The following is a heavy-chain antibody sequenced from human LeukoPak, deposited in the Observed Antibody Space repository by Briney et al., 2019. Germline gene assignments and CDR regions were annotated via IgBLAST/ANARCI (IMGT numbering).Heavy chain of an antibody. CDR3: ASRLQGLRYFDY. V-gene: IGHV4-30-2*01. CDR2: IYHSGST. J-gene: IGHJ4*02. CDR1: GGSISSGGYS. D-gene: IGHD3-16*01. Sequence: SETLSLTCAVSGGSISSGGYSWSWIRQPPGKGLEWIGYIYHSGSTYYNPSLKSRVTISVDRPKNQFSLKPSSVTAADTAVYYCASRLQGLRYFDYWGQGTLVTVSS.